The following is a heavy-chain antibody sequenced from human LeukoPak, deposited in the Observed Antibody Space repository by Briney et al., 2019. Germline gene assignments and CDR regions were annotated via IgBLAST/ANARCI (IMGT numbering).Heavy chain of an antibody. V-gene: IGHV3-30*03. Sequence: GGSLRLSCTASGFTFSTYGMHWVRQAPGKGLEWVTLISHDGSTKYYSDSVKGRFTLSRDNSKNTLYLQMNSLRAEDTAVYYCAREYGTLGAFDIWGQGTMVTVSS. CDR1: GFTFSTYG. CDR3: AREYGTLGAFDI. D-gene: IGHD3-10*01. J-gene: IGHJ3*02. CDR2: ISHDGSTK.